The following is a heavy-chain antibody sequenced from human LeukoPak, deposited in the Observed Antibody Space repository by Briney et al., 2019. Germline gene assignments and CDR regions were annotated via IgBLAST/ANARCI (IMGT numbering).Heavy chain of an antibody. Sequence: SETLSLTCTVSGGSISSYYWSWIRQPAGKGLEWIGRIYTSGSTNYNPSLKSRVTMSVDTSKNQFSLKLSSVTAADTAVYYCVRDNWLDPLYGMDVWGQGTTVTVSS. CDR1: GGSISSYY. J-gene: IGHJ6*02. D-gene: IGHD1-20*01. CDR2: IYTSGST. V-gene: IGHV4-4*07. CDR3: VRDNWLDPLYGMDV.